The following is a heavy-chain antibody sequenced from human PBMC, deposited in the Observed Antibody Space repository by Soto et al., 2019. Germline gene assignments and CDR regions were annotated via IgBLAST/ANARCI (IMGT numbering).Heavy chain of an antibody. D-gene: IGHD3-10*01. V-gene: IGHV4-34*01. CDR3: ARGGKRYYYGSGSYYYYYGMDV. CDR1: GGSFSGYY. J-gene: IGHJ6*02. CDR2: INHSGST. Sequence: SETLSLTCAVYGGSFSGYYWSWIRQPPGKGLEWIGEINHSGSTNYSPSLKSRVTISVDTSKNQFSLKLSSVTAADTAVYYCARGGKRYYYGSGSYYYYYGMDVWGQGTTVTVSS.